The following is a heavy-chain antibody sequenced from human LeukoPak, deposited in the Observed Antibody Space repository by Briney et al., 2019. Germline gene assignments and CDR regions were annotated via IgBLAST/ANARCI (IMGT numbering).Heavy chain of an antibody. D-gene: IGHD3-9*01. Sequence: GGSLRLSCAASGSTFSSYGMTWVRQAPGKGLEWVSGISGSGDKTYYADSVKGRFTISRDNSKNTLYLQMNSLRAEDTAVYYCAKFGDILTGYPYYFDYWGQGTLVTVSS. CDR1: GSTFSSYG. CDR2: ISGSGDKT. V-gene: IGHV3-23*01. CDR3: AKFGDILTGYPYYFDY. J-gene: IGHJ4*02.